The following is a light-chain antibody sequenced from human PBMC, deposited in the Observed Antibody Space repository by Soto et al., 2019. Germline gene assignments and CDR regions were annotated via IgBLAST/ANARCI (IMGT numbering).Light chain of an antibody. CDR1: QDISNY. CDR2: DAS. J-gene: IGKJ4*01. Sequence: DIQMTQSPSSLSASVGDRVTITCQASQDISNYLNWYQQKPGKAPKLLIYDASNLETGVPSRFSGSGAGRDFTFTISSLRPEDIATYYCQQYDNLPSLTFGGGTKVEIK. CDR3: QQYDNLPSLT. V-gene: IGKV1-33*01.